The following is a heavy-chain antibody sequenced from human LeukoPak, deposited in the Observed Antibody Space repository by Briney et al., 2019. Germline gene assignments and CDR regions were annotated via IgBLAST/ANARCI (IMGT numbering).Heavy chain of an antibody. CDR1: GYTLTELS. CDR2: FDPEDGET. J-gene: IGHJ6*03. CDR3: ATGRRPYYYYYYMDV. V-gene: IGHV1-24*01. Sequence: ASVKVSCKVSGYTLTELSMHWVRQAPGKGLEWMGGFDPEDGETIYAQKFQGRDTMAEDTSTDTAYMELSSLRSEDTAVYYCATGRRPYYYYYYMDVWGKGTTVTVSS.